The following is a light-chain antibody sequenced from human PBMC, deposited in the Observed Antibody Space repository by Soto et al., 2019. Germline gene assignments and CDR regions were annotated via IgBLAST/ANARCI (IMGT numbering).Light chain of an antibody. CDR2: AAS. J-gene: IGKJ4*01. CDR3: QQLYSYPLT. Sequence: DIQMTQSPSSVSASVGDRVTITCRASQGISSWLAWYQQKPGKAPKLLIYAASALQTGVSSRFSGSGYGTDFALTISNLQPEDFATYFCQQLYSYPLTFGGGTKVDIK. CDR1: QGISSW. V-gene: IGKV1-12*01.